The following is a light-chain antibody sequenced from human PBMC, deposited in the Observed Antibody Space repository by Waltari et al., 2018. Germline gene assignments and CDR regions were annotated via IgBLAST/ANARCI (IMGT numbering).Light chain of an antibody. J-gene: IGLJ2*01. CDR2: KDS. Sequence: SYELTQPPSVSVSPGQTARITCPGDALPTQYAYWYQQKPGQAPVLGIYKDSERPSGIPERFSGSSSGTTVTLTISGVQAEDEADYYCQSADSSGSHVVFGGGTKLTVL. CDR3: QSADSSGSHVV. V-gene: IGLV3-25*03. CDR1: ALPTQY.